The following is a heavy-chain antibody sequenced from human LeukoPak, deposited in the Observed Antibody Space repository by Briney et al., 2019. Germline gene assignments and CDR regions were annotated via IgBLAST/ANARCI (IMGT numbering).Heavy chain of an antibody. CDR2: MNPNSGNT. CDR3: ARGNVESDYYYYMDV. CDR1: GYTFTSYD. D-gene: IGHD3-3*01. Sequence: ASVKVSCKASGYTFTSYDINWVRQATGQGLEWMGWMNPNSGNTGYAQKFQGRVTITTNTSISTAYMELSSLRSEDTAVYYCARGNVESDYYYYMDVWGKGTTVTVSS. J-gene: IGHJ6*03. V-gene: IGHV1-8*03.